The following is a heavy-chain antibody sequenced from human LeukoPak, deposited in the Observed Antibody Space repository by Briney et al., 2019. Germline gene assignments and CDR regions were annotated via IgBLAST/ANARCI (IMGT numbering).Heavy chain of an antibody. D-gene: IGHD3-10*01. CDR1: GFTVSSSY. CDR3: ARGITMVRGPRGMDV. J-gene: IGHJ6*02. V-gene: IGHV3-66*01. CDR2: IYSGGST. Sequence: PGGSLRLSCTASGFTVSSSYMTWVRQAPGKGLEWVSVIYSGGSTYYTDSVDGRFTISRDNSKNTLYLQMNSLRAEDTAVYYCARGITMVRGPRGMDVWGQGTTVTVS.